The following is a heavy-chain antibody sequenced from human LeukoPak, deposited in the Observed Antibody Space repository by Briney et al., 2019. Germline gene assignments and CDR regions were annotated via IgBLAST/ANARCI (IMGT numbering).Heavy chain of an antibody. V-gene: IGHV3-11*01. CDR2: ISSSGSTI. J-gene: IGHJ5*02. CDR3: ARGEVLRYFDWFPGEFDP. Sequence: GGSLRLSCAASGFTFSDYYMSWIRQAPGKGLEWVSYISSSGSTIYYADSVKGRFTISRDNAKNSLYLQMNSLGAEDTAVYYCARGEVLRYFDWFPGEFDPWGQGTLVTVSS. D-gene: IGHD3-9*01. CDR1: GFTFSDYY.